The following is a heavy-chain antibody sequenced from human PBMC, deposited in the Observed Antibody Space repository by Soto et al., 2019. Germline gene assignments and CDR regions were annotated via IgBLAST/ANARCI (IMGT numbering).Heavy chain of an antibody. CDR2: ICGSGGST. J-gene: IGHJ4*02. D-gene: IGHD2-8*01. Sequence: EVQLLESGGGLVQPGGSLRLSCAASGFTFSSFAMRWVRQGPGRGLDCVATICGSGGSTYYADSVRGRFTISRDNSKSTQNLLMISLRAEDTAVYYCAKAAADCTNGVCYSIDYWGQGTLVTVSS. V-gene: IGHV3-23*01. CDR3: AKAAADCTNGVCYSIDY. CDR1: GFTFSSFA.